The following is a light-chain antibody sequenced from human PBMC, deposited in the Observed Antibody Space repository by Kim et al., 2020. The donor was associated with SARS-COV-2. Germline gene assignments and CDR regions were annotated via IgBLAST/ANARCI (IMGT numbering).Light chain of an antibody. CDR1: ESVSGW. Sequence: AAVGDRVTITCRASESVSGWVAWYQQKPGKAPNVLIFDASRLYNGVPSRFSGSGSGTEFTLTISSLQPDDVATYYCQQYGSYSRTFGQGTKVDIK. J-gene: IGKJ1*01. V-gene: IGKV1-5*01. CDR3: QQYGSYSRT. CDR2: DAS.